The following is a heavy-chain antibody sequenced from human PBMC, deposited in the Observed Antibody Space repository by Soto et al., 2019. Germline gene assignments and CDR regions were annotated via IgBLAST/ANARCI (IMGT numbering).Heavy chain of an antibody. J-gene: IGHJ4*02. Sequence: QVQLQESGPGLVKPSQTLSLTCTVSGGSISSGDYYWSWIRQPPGKGLEWIGYIYYSGSTYYNPSLTSRVTXSXDXXKNQFSLKLSSVTAADTAVYYCARRYCSGGCYFDYWGQGTLVTVSS. CDR2: IYYSGST. CDR1: GGSISSGDYY. CDR3: ARRYCSGGCYFDY. V-gene: IGHV4-30-4*01. D-gene: IGHD2-15*01.